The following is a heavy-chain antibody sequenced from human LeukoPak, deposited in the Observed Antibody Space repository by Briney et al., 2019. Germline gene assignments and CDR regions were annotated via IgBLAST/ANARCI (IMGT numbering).Heavy chain of an antibody. CDR3: AGSGRSSITWRTTDY. CDR1: GGSFSGYY. CDR2: INHSGST. J-gene: IGHJ4*02. D-gene: IGHD6-13*01. Sequence: SETLSLTCAVYGGSFSGYYWSWIRQPPGKGLEWIGEINHSGSTNYNPSLKSRVTISVDTSKNQFSLKLSSVTAADTAVYYCAGSGRSSITWRTTDYWGQGTLVTVSS. V-gene: IGHV4-34*01.